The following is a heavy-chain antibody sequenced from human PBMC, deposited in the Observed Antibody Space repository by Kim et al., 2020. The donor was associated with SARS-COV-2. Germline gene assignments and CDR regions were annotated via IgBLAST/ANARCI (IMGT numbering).Heavy chain of an antibody. Sequence: SETLSLTCTVSGGSISSYYWSWIRQPPGKGLEWIGYIYYSGSTNYNPSLKSRVTISVDTSKNQFSLKLSSVTAADTAVYYCARGEGIAAAGTFPPYYYYGMDVWGQGTTVTVSS. V-gene: IGHV4-59*01. CDR2: IYYSGST. CDR1: GGSISSYY. J-gene: IGHJ6*02. D-gene: IGHD6-13*01. CDR3: ARGEGIAAAGTFPPYYYYGMDV.